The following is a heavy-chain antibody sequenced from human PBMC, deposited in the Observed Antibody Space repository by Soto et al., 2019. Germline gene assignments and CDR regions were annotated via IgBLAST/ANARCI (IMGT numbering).Heavy chain of an antibody. CDR2: ISSSSSYI. V-gene: IGHV3-21*01. D-gene: IGHD2-15*01. CDR1: GFTFSSYS. Sequence: PGGSLRLSCAASGFTFSSYSMNWVRQAPGKGLEWVSSISSSSSYIYYADSVKGRFTISRDNAKNSLYLQMNSLRAEDTVVYYCARGVWDIVVVVAATIDYWGQGTLVTVSS. CDR3: ARGVWDIVVVVAATIDY. J-gene: IGHJ4*02.